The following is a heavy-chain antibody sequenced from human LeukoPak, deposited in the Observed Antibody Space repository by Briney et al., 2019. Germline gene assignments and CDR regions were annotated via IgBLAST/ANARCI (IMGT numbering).Heavy chain of an antibody. CDR3: ARDRRGYSGYESFDY. J-gene: IGHJ4*02. D-gene: IGHD5-12*01. CDR2: INPNSGGT. Sequence: ASVKVSFKASGYTFTGYYMRLVRQAPGQGLEWMRWINPNSGGTNYAQKFQGRVTMTRDTSISTAYMELSRLRSDDTAVYYCARDRRGYSGYESFDYWGQGTLVTVSS. V-gene: IGHV1-2*02. CDR1: GYTFTGYY.